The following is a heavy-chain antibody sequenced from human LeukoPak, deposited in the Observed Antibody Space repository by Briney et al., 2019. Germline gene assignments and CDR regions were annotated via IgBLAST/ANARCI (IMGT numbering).Heavy chain of an antibody. CDR1: GFTFSSYE. Sequence: GGSLRLSCAASGFTFSSYEMNWVRQAPGKGLEWVSYISSSGSTIYYADSVKGRFTISRDNSKNTLYLQMNSLRAEDTAVYYCTKGLRGSSSWVHYYYMDVWGKGTTVTISS. D-gene: IGHD6-13*01. V-gene: IGHV3-48*03. J-gene: IGHJ6*03. CDR3: TKGLRGSSSWVHYYYMDV. CDR2: ISSSGSTI.